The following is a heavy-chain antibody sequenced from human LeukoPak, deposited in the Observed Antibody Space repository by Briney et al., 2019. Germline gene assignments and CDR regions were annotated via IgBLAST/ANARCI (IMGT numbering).Heavy chain of an antibody. CDR2: IHPRSGYS. CDR3: AGVTSGMRYNWFDP. D-gene: IGHD2-2*01. Sequence: APVKVSCKTSGYTFTDYDVNWVRQAPGQGLEWMGYIHPRSGYSESAQRFQGRLSMTRDVSTDTAYMELSTLTSDDTAVYYCAGVTSGMRYNWFDPWGQGTLIIVSS. CDR1: GYTFTDYD. J-gene: IGHJ5*02. V-gene: IGHV1-8*01.